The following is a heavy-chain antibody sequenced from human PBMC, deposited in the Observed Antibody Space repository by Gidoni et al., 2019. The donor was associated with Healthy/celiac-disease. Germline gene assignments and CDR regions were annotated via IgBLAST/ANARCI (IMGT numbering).Heavy chain of an antibody. CDR3: ARDHIRWVDPDRLYYYYGMDV. Sequence: QVQLVQSGAEVKKPGSSVKVSCKASGGTFSSYAISWVRQAPGQGLEWMGGIIPIFGTANYAQKFQGRVTITADESTSTAYMELSSLRSEDTAVYYCARDHIRWVDPDRLYYYYGMDVWGQGTTVTVSS. J-gene: IGHJ6*02. D-gene: IGHD4-17*01. V-gene: IGHV1-69*01. CDR1: GGTFSSYA. CDR2: IIPIFGTA.